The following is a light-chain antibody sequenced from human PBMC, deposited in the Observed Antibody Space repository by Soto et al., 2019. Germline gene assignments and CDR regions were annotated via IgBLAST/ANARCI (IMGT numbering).Light chain of an antibody. CDR3: SSYTTSSTVV. Sequence: QSALTQPASVSGSPGQSITLSCTGTSSDVGVFHYVSWYQQHPGKAPKLIIYEVNTRPSGVSNRFSGSKSGNTASLTISGLQAEDEADYYCSSYTTSSTVVFGGGTKLTVL. CDR2: EVN. CDR1: SSDVGVFHY. J-gene: IGLJ2*01. V-gene: IGLV2-14*01.